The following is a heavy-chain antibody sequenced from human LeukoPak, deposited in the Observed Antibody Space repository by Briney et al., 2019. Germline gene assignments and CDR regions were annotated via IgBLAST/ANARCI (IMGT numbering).Heavy chain of an antibody. D-gene: IGHD5-18*01. Sequence: PETLSLTCNVSGGSISSSSYYWGWIRQPPGKGLEWIGSIYYSGRTYYNPSLKSRVTISVDTSKNQFSLKLSSVTAADTAVYYCARGGYSYGYELDYWGQGTLVTVSS. CDR3: ARGGYSYGYELDY. CDR2: IYYSGRT. CDR1: GGSISSSSYY. J-gene: IGHJ4*02. V-gene: IGHV4-39*07.